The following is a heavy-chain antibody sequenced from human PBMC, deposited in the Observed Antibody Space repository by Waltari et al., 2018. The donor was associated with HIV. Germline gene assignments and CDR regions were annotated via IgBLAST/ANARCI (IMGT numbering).Heavy chain of an antibody. J-gene: IGHJ6*02. D-gene: IGHD2-21*01. CDR3: ARDVQGYCGGERCFYGMDV. CDR1: GFTVSTYG. Sequence: RLSCAASGFTVSTYGMHWVRQAPGKGLEWVAVIWYDGSNTYYTDSVKGRFTISRDNSKNTLYLQMYSLRAEDTAVYYCARDVQGYCGGERCFYGMDVWGQGTTVTVSS. CDR2: IWYDGSNT. V-gene: IGHV3-33*01.